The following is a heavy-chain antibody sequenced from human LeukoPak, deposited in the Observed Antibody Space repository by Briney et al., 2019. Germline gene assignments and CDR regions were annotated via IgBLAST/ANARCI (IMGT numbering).Heavy chain of an antibody. J-gene: IGHJ2*01. CDR1: GFTFSSYS. CDR2: TSSSSSTI. Sequence: GGSLRLSCAASGFTFSSYSMDWVRQAPGKGLEWVSYTSSSSSTIKYADSVRGRFTISRDNAENSLYLQMNSLRDEDTAVYYCARARGTGWYFDLWGRGTLVTVSS. CDR3: ARARGTGWYFDL. V-gene: IGHV3-48*02. D-gene: IGHD2-15*01.